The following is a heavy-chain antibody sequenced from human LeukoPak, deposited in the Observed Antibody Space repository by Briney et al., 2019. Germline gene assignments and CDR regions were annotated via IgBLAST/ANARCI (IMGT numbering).Heavy chain of an antibody. CDR3: ARGPGYCSGCSCYEGGY. V-gene: IGHV4-34*01. J-gene: IGHJ4*02. Sequence: PSETLSLTCAVYGGSFSGYYWSWIRQPPGKGLEWIGEINHSGSTNYNPSLKSRVTISVDTSKNQFSLKLSSVTAADTAVYYCARGPGYCSGCSCYEGGYWGQGTLVTVSS. CDR2: INHSGST. CDR1: GGSFSGYY. D-gene: IGHD2-15*01.